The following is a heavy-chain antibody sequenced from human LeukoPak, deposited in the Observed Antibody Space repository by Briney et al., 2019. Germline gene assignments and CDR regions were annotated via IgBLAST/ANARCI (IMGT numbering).Heavy chain of an antibody. V-gene: IGHV2-70*11. CDR2: IDWDDDK. CDR3: ARSMTTVTHDAFDI. J-gene: IGHJ3*02. Sequence: SGPTLVKPTQTPTLTCTFSGFSLSTTGMCVSWIRQPPGKALEWLARIDWDDDKYYSTSLKTRLTLSKDTSKNQVVLTMTNMDPVDTATYYCARSMTTVTHDAFDIWGQGTMVTASS. D-gene: IGHD4-17*01. CDR1: GFSLSTTGMC.